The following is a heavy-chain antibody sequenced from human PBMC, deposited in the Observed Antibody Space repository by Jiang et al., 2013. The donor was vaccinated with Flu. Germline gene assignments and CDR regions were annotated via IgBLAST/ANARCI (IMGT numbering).Heavy chain of an antibody. J-gene: IGHJ6*02. CDR1: GGTFSNNP. Sequence: VQLVESGAEVKKPGSSVKVSCKASGGTFSNNPISWVRQAPGQGLEWMGGIIPMFGSSNYAQNFQGRVTITADTSTSTAYMELSSLRSEDTAVYYCASRTTADVLYYYYGMDVWGQGTTVTVSS. CDR2: IIPMFGSS. D-gene: IGHD1-14*01. V-gene: IGHV1-69*06. CDR3: ASRTTADVLYYYYGMDV.